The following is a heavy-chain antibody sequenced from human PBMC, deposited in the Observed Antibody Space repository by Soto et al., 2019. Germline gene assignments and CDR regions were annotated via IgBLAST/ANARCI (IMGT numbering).Heavy chain of an antibody. D-gene: IGHD3-16*02. V-gene: IGHV4-34*01. Sequence: QVQLQQWGAGLLKPSETLSLTCAVYGGSFTDYYWTWIRQPPGNGLEWIGEINHSGSTNYNLSRKNRVTIALDTSKNQFSLKVNSVTAADTAVYFCARVLARLLSHAFDCWGQGTLVTVSS. CDR1: GGSFTDYY. CDR3: ARVLARLLSHAFDC. CDR2: INHSGST. J-gene: IGHJ3*01.